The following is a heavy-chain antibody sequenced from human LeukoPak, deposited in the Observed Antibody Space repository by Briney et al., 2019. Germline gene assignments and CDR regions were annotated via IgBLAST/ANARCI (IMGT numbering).Heavy chain of an antibody. CDR1: GGSISGYY. D-gene: IGHD6-13*01. V-gene: IGHV4-4*09. CDR3: ARHAGGIAASGTRPFDY. J-gene: IGHJ4*02. Sequence: SETLSLTCTVSGGSISGYYWSWIRQPPGKGLEWIGYIYTSGSTNYNPSLKSRVTISVDTSKNQFSLKLTSVTAADTAVYYCARHAGGIAASGTRPFDYWGQGTLVTVSS. CDR2: IYTSGST.